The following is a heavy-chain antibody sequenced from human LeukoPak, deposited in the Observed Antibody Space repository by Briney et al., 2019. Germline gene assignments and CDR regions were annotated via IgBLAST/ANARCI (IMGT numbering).Heavy chain of an antibody. CDR2: IKQDGSEK. Sequence: GVSLRLSCAASGFTFSSYWMSWVRQAPGKGLEWVANIKQDGSEKYYVDSVKGRFTISRDNAKNSLYLQRNSLRAEDTAVYYCARESYGGNWLDYWGQGTLVTVSS. CDR3: ARESYGGNWLDY. CDR1: GFTFSSYW. J-gene: IGHJ4*02. V-gene: IGHV3-7*01. D-gene: IGHD4-23*01.